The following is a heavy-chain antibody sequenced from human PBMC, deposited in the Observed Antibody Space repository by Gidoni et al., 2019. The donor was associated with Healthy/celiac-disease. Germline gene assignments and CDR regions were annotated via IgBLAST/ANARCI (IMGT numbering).Heavy chain of an antibody. V-gene: IGHV1-18*01. CDR3: ARAIVVVIANSPDAFDI. J-gene: IGHJ3*02. D-gene: IGHD2-21*01. CDR1: GYTFTSYG. CDR2: ISAYTENT. Sequence: QVQLVQSGAEVKKPGSAVKVSCKASGYTFTSYGISWVRPAPGQGLEWLGWISAYTENTNYAQKLQGRVNMTTDTSTSTAYMELRSLRSDDTAVYYCARAIVVVIANSPDAFDIWGQGTMVTVSS.